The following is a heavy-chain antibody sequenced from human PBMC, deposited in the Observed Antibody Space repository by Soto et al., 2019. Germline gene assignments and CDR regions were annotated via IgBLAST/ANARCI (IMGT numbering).Heavy chain of an antibody. V-gene: IGHV1-18*01. CDR1: GYTFTSYG. CDR3: ARRIPDYGDYGLDP. D-gene: IGHD4-17*01. CDR2: ISAYNGNT. J-gene: IGHJ5*02. Sequence: ASVKVSCKASGYTFTSYGISWVRQAPGQGLEWMGWISAYNGNTNYAQKLQGRVTMTTDTSTSTAYMELRSLRSDDTAVYYCARRIPDYGDYGLDPWGQGTLVTVSS.